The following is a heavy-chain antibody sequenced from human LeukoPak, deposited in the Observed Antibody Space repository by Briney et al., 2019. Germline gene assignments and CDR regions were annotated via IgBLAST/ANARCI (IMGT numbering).Heavy chain of an antibody. Sequence: PGGSLRLSCAASGFSFGSNWMNWVRQSPGKGLEWVANIRQDGTEKNYVDSVKGRFIISRDNAKNSLYLQMNSLRAEDTAVYYCVAGTGYLIEKWGQGTLVAVSS. D-gene: IGHD2-15*01. V-gene: IGHV3-7*01. CDR1: GFSFGSNW. CDR2: IRQDGTEK. CDR3: VAGTGYLIEK. J-gene: IGHJ4*02.